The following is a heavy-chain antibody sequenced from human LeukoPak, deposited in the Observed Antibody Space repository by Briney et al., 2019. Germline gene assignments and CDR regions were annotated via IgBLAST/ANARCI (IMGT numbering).Heavy chain of an antibody. D-gene: IGHD3-22*01. CDR3: TTVGLSGYYDNSGYYYFDY. CDR2: IRSKTHGGTT. Sequence: PGGSLRLSCAASGFTFSNAWMSWVRQAPGKWLEWVGRIRSKTHGGTTDYAAPVEGRFTISRDDSKNTLYLQMNSLKAEDTAVYYCTTVGLSGYYDNSGYYYFDYWGQGTLVTVSA. V-gene: IGHV3-15*01. J-gene: IGHJ4*02. CDR1: GFTFSNAW.